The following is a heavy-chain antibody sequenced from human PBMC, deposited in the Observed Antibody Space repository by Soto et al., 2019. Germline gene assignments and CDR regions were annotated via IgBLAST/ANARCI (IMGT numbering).Heavy chain of an antibody. CDR2: IYYSGST. J-gene: IGHJ3*02. CDR1: GGSISSSSYY. CDR3: AKQKRREYSGFFDAFDI. D-gene: IGHD5-12*01. Sequence: QLQLQESGPGLVKPSETLSLTYTVSGGSISSSSYYWGWVRQPPGKGLEWIGSIYYSGSTYYNPSLKSRVTISVDTSKNQFSLKLSSVTAADTAVFYCAKQKRREYSGFFDAFDIWGQGTMVTVSS. V-gene: IGHV4-39*01.